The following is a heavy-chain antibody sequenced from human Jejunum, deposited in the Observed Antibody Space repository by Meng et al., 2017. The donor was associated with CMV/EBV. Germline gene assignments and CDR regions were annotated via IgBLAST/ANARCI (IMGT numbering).Heavy chain of an antibody. J-gene: IGHJ4*02. Sequence: QVQLQEPGPELVRPSKTLSLTVSVSGGSFTNSYWSWNRQTAGKGLEWIGRIYTNGRAIYHPTLVSRVTISEDTSNNQFSLRLTSVTAADTAVYYCARSGYYYDTTGYSPFDYWGQGALVTVSS. CDR3: ARSGYYYDTTGYSPFDY. CDR2: IYTNGRA. CDR1: GGSFTNSY. D-gene: IGHD3-22*01. V-gene: IGHV4-4*07.